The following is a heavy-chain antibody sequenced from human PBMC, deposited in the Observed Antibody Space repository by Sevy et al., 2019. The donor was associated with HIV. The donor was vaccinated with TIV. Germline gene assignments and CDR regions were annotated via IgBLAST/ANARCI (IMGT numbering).Heavy chain of an antibody. V-gene: IGHV3-33*01. CDR1: GFNFRSYG. Sequence: GGSLRLSCAASGFNFRSYGMHWVRQAPGKGLEWVAVIWYDGLNKDYADSVKGRFTISRDNSKNMLYLQMNSLRAEDTAVYYCARDLTRPPHSMDVWGQGTTVTVSS. CDR2: IWYDGLNK. J-gene: IGHJ6*02. CDR3: ARDLTRPPHSMDV.